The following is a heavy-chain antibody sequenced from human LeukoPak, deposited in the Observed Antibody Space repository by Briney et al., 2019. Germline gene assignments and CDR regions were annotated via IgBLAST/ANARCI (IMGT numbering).Heavy chain of an antibody. CDR2: INPNSGGT. J-gene: IGHJ4*02. V-gene: IGHV1-2*02. CDR3: ARDPQEYCGGGSCYLYYFDY. CDR1: GYSFTGYY. Sequence: ASVKVSFKASGYSFTGYYMHWVRQAPGQGLEWMGWINPNSGGTSYAQKFQGRVTMTRDTSISTAYMELSRLRSDDTAVYYCARDPQEYCGGGSCYLYYFDYWGQGTLVTVSS. D-gene: IGHD2-15*01.